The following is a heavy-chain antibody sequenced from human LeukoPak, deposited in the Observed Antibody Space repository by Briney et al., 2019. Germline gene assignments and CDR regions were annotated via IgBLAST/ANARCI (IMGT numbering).Heavy chain of an antibody. CDR2: IIPIFGTA. CDR1: GGTFISYA. CDR3: ARDHAGSSGYRSPVLDY. J-gene: IGHJ4*02. V-gene: IGHV1-69*06. D-gene: IGHD3-22*01. Sequence: SVKVSCKASGGTFISYAISWVRQAPGQGLEWMGGIIPIFGTANYAQKFQGRVTITADKSTSTAYMELSSLRSEDTAVYYCARDHAGSSGYRSPVLDYWGQGTLVTVSS.